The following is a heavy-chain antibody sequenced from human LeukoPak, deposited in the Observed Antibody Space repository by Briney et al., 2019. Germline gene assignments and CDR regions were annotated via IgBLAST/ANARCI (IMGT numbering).Heavy chain of an antibody. CDR1: GFTFDDYG. D-gene: IGHD6-19*01. CDR3: ARHGGIAVASNWFDP. J-gene: IGHJ5*02. V-gene: IGHV3-20*04. Sequence: GGSLRLSCAASGFTFDDYGMSWVRQAPGKGLEWVSDINWNGASTGYGDSLKGRFTISRDNAKNSLYLQMNSLRAEDTAFYYCARHGGIAVASNWFDPWGQGTLVTVSS. CDR2: INWNGAST.